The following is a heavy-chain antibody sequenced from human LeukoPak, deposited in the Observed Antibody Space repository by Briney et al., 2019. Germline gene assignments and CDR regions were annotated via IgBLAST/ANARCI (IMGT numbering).Heavy chain of an antibody. CDR1: GLSLSIHS. J-gene: IGHJ4*02. CDR3: ATGRGYSYGYAFDY. D-gene: IGHD5-18*01. CDR2: IRSTSSYI. V-gene: IGHV3-21*01. Sequence: GGSLRLAWPPAGLSLSIHSVDWVRQAPGRGREWVSTIRSTSSYIYSEDTVKGRFTISRANDKSSLKLQMNSLRAEDTAVYYCATGRGYSYGYAFDYWGQGTMVTVSS.